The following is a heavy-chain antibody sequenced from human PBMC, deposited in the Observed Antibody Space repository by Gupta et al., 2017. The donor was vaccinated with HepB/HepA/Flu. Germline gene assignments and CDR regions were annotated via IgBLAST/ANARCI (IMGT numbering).Heavy chain of an antibody. D-gene: IGHD6-13*01. Sequence: QLQLQESGPGLVKPSETLSLTCTVSGGSISSSSYYWGWIRQPPGKGLEWIGSIFYSGVTYYNPSLKSRVTISVDTSKNQFSLKLSSVTAADTAVYYCGRLFQSSSWYFDYWGQGTLVTVSS. CDR3: GRLFQSSSWYFDY. CDR1: GGSISSSSYY. CDR2: IFYSGVT. V-gene: IGHV4-39*01. J-gene: IGHJ4*02.